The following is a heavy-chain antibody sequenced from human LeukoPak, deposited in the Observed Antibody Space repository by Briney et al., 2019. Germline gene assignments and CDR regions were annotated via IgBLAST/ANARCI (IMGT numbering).Heavy chain of an antibody. CDR2: IYYSGST. CDR1: GGSISSYC. CDR3: ARLGFFVGSSWYPPDY. Sequence: SETLSLTCTVSGGSISSYCWSWIRQPPGKGLEWIGYIYYSGSTNYNPSLKSRVTISVDTSKNQFSLKLSSVTAADTAVYYCARLGFFVGSSWYPPDYWGQGTLVTVSS. V-gene: IGHV4-59*08. J-gene: IGHJ4*02. D-gene: IGHD6-13*01.